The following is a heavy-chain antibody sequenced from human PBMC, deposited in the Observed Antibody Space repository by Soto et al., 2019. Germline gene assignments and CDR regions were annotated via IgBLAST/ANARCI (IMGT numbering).Heavy chain of an antibody. CDR1: GYTFSSHG. Sequence: QVQLVQSGAEMKKPGASVKVSCKASGYTFSSHGINWVRQAPGQRLEWVGWISADDGYTNYAQNLQDRVIMTTDTPTRTAYMELTSLRSDDTAVYYCARDVVYWGQGTLVTVSS. CDR2: ISADDGYT. D-gene: IGHD2-21*01. V-gene: IGHV1-18*01. J-gene: IGHJ4*02. CDR3: ARDVVY.